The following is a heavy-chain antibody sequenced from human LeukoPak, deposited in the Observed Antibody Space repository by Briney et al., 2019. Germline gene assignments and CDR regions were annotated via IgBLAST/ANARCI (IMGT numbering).Heavy chain of an antibody. Sequence: GGSLRLSCAASGFTFSSYAMHWVRQAPGKGLEWVAVISYDGSNKYYADSVKGRFTISRDNSKNTLYLQMNSLRAEDTAVYYCARDDSGYDLWFVYWGQGPLVTVSS. CDR1: GFTFSSYA. CDR3: ARDDSGYDLWFVY. J-gene: IGHJ4*02. D-gene: IGHD5-12*01. CDR2: ISYDGSNK. V-gene: IGHV3-30-3*01.